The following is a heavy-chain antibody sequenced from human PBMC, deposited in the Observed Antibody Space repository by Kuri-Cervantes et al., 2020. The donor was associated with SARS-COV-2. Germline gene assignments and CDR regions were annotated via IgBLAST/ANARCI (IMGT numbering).Heavy chain of an antibody. CDR2: ISGSGGST. CDR3: ARGMEPKYYYDSSGYFHSGEYFQH. D-gene: IGHD3-22*01. Sequence: GGSLRLSCAASGFTFSSYAMSWVRQAPGKGREWVSAISGSGGSTYYADSVKGRFTISRDNAKNSLYLQMNSLRAEDTAVYYCARGMEPKYYYDSSGYFHSGEYFQHWGQGTRGTVSS. V-gene: IGHV3-23*01. CDR1: GFTFSSYA. J-gene: IGHJ1*01.